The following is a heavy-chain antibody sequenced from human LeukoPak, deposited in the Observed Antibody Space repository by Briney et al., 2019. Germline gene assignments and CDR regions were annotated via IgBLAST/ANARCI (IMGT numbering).Heavy chain of an antibody. Sequence: GGSLRLSCAASGFTFTNYAMSWVRQAPGKGLEWVSTISRSGGSAYYADSVKGRFSISRDNSRDTLYLQMNSLRAEDTALYYCAKATSGYDIRSHFDYWGQETLVTVSS. CDR2: ISRSGGSA. D-gene: IGHD6-25*01. V-gene: IGHV3-23*01. CDR1: GFTFTNYA. J-gene: IGHJ4*02. CDR3: AKATSGYDIRSHFDY.